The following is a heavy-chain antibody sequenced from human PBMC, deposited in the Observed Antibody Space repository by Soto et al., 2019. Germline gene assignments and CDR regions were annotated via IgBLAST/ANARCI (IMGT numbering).Heavy chain of an antibody. J-gene: IGHJ4*02. Sequence: GESLKISCKGSGYSFTSYWISWVRQMPGKGLEWMGRIDPSDSYTNYSPSFQGHVTISADKSISTAYLQWSSLKASDTAMYYCARPGEYCSGGSCYLTDDYWGQGTLVTVSS. CDR2: IDPSDSYT. V-gene: IGHV5-10-1*01. CDR3: ARPGEYCSGGSCYLTDDY. D-gene: IGHD2-15*01. CDR1: GYSFTSYW.